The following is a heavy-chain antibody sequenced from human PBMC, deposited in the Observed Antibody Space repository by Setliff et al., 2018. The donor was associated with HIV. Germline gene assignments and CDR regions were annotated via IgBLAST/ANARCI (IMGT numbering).Heavy chain of an antibody. Sequence: GESLKISCKGSGYSFTSYWIAWLRQMPGKGLECMGIIYPGDSDTRYSPSFQGQVTISADRSISTAYLQWSSLKASDTAIYYCGGRPSGWPLDRWGPGTLVTSPQ. D-gene: IGHD6-19*01. V-gene: IGHV5-51*01. CDR3: GGRPSGWPLDR. J-gene: IGHJ1*01. CDR2: IYPGDSDT. CDR1: GYSFTSYW.